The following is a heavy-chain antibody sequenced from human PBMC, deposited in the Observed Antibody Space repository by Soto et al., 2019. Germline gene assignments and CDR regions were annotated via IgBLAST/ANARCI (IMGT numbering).Heavy chain of an antibody. CDR2: IYPDDSDT. CDR1: GYTFSSYW. J-gene: IGHJ5*01. CDR3: ARRLPYSPVWFYS. V-gene: IGHV5-51*01. D-gene: IGHD2-21*01. Sequence: GESLKISCQGSGYTFSSYWIGWVRQMPGKGLEWMGIIYPDDSDTKYSPSFQGQVTISADKSISTAYLQWTSLKASDTAIYYCARRLPYSPVWFYSWGQGTLVTVS.